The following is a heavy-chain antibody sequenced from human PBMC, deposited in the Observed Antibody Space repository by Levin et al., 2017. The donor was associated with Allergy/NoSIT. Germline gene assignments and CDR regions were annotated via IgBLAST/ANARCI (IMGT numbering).Heavy chain of an antibody. CDR2: ISGSGATT. CDR1: GFYFNTNA. J-gene: IGHJ4*02. D-gene: IGHD3-22*01. CDR3: AKDRESYDSGAKGTLGS. Sequence: GGSLRLSCAASGFYFNTNAMHWVRQAPGKGLEWVSAISGSGATTYYADSVRGQFSISRDNSKNTVFLHMSSLRVEDTAVYYCAKDRESYDSGAKGTLGSWGQGTQVTVSS. V-gene: IGHV3-23*01.